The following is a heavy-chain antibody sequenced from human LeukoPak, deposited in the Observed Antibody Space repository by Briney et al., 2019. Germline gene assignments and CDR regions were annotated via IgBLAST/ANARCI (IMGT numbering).Heavy chain of an antibody. V-gene: IGHV4-4*07. CDR2: IYSSGDT. Sequence: PSETLSLTCTVSGDSISGYYWSWIRQPAGQGLEWIGRIYSSGDTNYNPSLRSRVTMSVDTSKNQLSLKLRPVTAADTAVYYCARPRSVYYYDSSGFFDYWGQGTLVTVSS. CDR3: ARPRSVYYYDSSGFFDY. D-gene: IGHD3-22*01. CDR1: GDSISGYY. J-gene: IGHJ4*02.